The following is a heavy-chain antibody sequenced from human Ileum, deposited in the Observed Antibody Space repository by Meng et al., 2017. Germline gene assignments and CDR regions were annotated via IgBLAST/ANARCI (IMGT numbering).Heavy chain of an antibody. J-gene: IGHJ4*02. CDR3: AKDYEYSVMSG. Sequence: EVQLVESGGGLVQPGGSLRLSCVASGFTFSNYALTWVRQAPGKGLEWVAGISDSGMTYYADSMKGRFTVSRDNSKNTLYLQINSLRDEDTAVYYCAKDYEYSVMSGWGQGTLVTVSS. D-gene: IGHD5/OR15-5a*01. CDR1: GFTFSNYA. V-gene: IGHV3-23*04. CDR2: ISDSGMT.